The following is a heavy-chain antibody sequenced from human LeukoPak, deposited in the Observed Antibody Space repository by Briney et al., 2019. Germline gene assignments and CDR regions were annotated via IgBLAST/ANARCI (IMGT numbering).Heavy chain of an antibody. CDR1: GGSISSNTDW. D-gene: IGHD3-22*01. V-gene: IGHV4-4*02. CDR3: ARSRYYDSSGYIN. Sequence: SETLSLTCAVSGGSISSNTDWWSWVRQPPGKGLEWIGEIYHSGRTNYNPSLKSRVTISVDKSKNQFYLKLSSVTAADTAVYYCARSRYYDSSGYINWGQGTLVTVSS. J-gene: IGHJ4*02. CDR2: IYHSGRT.